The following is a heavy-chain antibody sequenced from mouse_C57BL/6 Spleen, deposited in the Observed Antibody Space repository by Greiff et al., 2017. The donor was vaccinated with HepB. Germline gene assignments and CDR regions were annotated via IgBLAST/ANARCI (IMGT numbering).Heavy chain of an antibody. V-gene: IGHV1-62-2*01. Sequence: VKLVESGAELVQPGASVKLSCKASGYTFTEYTIHWVQQRTGQGLEWIGCFYPGSGSIKYNEKFKDKATLTADKSSSTAYMELSRLTSADSAVYFCARHEGETVYDFDYWGHGTTLTVSS. CDR1: GYTFTEYT. D-gene: IGHD2-14*01. CDR2: FYPGSGSI. J-gene: IGHJ2*01. CDR3: ARHEGETVYDFDY.